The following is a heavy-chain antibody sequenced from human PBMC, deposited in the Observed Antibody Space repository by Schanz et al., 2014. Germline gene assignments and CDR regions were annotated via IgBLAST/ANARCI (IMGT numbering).Heavy chain of an antibody. CDR2: ISGSGGST. Sequence: EVQLLESGGALVQPGGSLRLSCSASGFTFSTYAMSWVRQAPGKGLEWVSGISGSGGSTYDADSVKGRFTISRDNSKNTLYLQVNSLRAEDTAVYYCAKHVRSLTGNDYWGQGTLXTVSS. J-gene: IGHJ4*02. CDR3: AKHVRSLTGNDY. V-gene: IGHV3-23*01. CDR1: GFTFSTYA. D-gene: IGHD3-9*01.